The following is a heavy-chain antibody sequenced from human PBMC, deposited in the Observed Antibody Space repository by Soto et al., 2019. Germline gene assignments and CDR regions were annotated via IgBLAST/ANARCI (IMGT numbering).Heavy chain of an antibody. V-gene: IGHV3-9*01. CDR2: ISWNSGSI. CDR3: AKDIAAAGTDYYSGMDV. CDR1: GFTFDDYA. Sequence: GGSLRLSCAASGFTFDDYAMHWVRQAPGKGLEWVSGISWNSGSIGYADSVKGRFTISRDNAKNSLYLQMNSLRAEDTALYYCAKDIAAAGTDYYSGMDVWGQGTTVTVSS. J-gene: IGHJ6*02. D-gene: IGHD6-13*01.